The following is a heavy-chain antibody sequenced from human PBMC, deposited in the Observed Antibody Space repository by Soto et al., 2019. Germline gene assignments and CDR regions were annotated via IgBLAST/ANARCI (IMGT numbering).Heavy chain of an antibody. CDR3: ARGGANEAFDV. J-gene: IGHJ3*01. CDR2: LYSGGGT. Sequence: EVQLVETGGGLIQPGGSLRLSGAASGFIVSNNYMSWVRQAPGKGLEWVSVLYSGGGTYYADSVKGRFTISRDSSKNTLYLQMTSLSDEDTAVYFCARGGANEAFDVWGQGTMVTVSS. CDR1: GFIVSNNY. V-gene: IGHV3-53*02. D-gene: IGHD1-26*01.